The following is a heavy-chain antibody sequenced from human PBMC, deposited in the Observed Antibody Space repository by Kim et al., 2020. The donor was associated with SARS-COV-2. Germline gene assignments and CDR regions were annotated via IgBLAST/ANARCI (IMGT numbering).Heavy chain of an antibody. J-gene: IGHJ6*02. CDR3: ARVRGVTVLLGYYYYGMDV. D-gene: IGHD3-10*01. V-gene: IGHV4-34*01. CDR2: INHSGST. Sequence: SETLSLTCAVYGGSFSGYYWSWIRQPPGKGLEWIGEINHSGSTNYNPSLKSRVTISVDTSKNQFSLKLSSVTAADTAVYYCARVRGVTVLLGYYYYGMDVSGQGTTVTVSS. CDR1: GGSFSGYY.